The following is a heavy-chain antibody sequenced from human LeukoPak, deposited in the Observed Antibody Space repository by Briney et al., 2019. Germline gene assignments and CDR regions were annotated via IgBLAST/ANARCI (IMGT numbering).Heavy chain of an antibody. CDR3: ARSYDYGDYFDY. CDR1: GFTFSSFA. V-gene: IGHV3-23*01. Sequence: GGSLRLSCAASGFTFSSFAMSWVRQAPGKGLEWVSTFSGSGGSTYYADSVKGRFTISRDNSKNTLYLQMNSLRAEDTAVYYCARSYDYGDYFDYWGQGTLSPSPQ. CDR2: FSGSGGST. J-gene: IGHJ4*02. D-gene: IGHD4-17*01.